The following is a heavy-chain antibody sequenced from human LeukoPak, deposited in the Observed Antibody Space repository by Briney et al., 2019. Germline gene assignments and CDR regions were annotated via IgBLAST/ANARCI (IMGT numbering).Heavy chain of an antibody. CDR1: GYTFTSYY. J-gene: IGHJ4*02. V-gene: IGHV1-46*01. CDR2: INPSGGST. Sequence: ASVKVSCKASGYTFTSYYMHWVRQAPGQGLEWMGIINPSGGSTSYAQKFQGRVTMTRDTSTSTVYMELSSLRSEDTAVYYCAWGVVVTAMKGYFDCWGQGTLVTVSS. CDR3: AWGVVVTAMKGYFDC. D-gene: IGHD2-21*02.